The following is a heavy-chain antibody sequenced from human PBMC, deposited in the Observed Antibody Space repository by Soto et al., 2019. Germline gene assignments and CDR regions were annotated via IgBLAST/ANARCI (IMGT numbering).Heavy chain of an antibody. CDR3: GRGSVFRPFDS. V-gene: IGHV3-13*01. CDR2: IGAAGDT. J-gene: IGHJ4*02. CDR1: GFTFSTSD. Sequence: PGGSLRLSCAASGFTFSTSDMHWVRQFAGKGLEWVSAIGAAGDTYYPGSVKGRFTISRENAKNSLYLQMKSLRAEDTAVYCCGRGSVFRPFDSWGQGTLVTVSS. D-gene: IGHD2-21*01.